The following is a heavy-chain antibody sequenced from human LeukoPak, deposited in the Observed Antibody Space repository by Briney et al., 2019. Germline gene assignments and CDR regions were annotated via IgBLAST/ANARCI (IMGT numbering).Heavy chain of an antibody. J-gene: IGHJ5*02. Sequence: SETLSLTCTVSGGSISSYYWSWIRQPPGKGLEWIGYIYYSGSTNYNPSLKSRVTISVDTSKNQFSLKLSSVTAADTAVYYCARAGEKSTAMVTIWGVNNWFDPWGQGTLVTVSS. CDR2: IYYSGST. V-gene: IGHV4-59*01. CDR1: GGSISSYY. CDR3: ARAGEKSTAMVTIWGVNNWFDP. D-gene: IGHD5-18*01.